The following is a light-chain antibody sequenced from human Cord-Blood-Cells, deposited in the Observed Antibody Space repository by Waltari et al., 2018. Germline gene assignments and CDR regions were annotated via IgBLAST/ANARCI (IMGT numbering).Light chain of an antibody. V-gene: IGKV4-1*01. CDR2: WAS. Sequence: DLVMTQSPDSLAGSLGERATSNCKFSPSVLYSSNNKNYLAWYQQKPGQPPKLLIYWASTRESGVPDRFSGSGSGTDFTLTISSLQAEDVAVYYCQQYYSTPLTFGGGTKVEIK. CDR3: QQYYSTPLT. J-gene: IGKJ4*01. CDR1: PSVLYSSNNKNY.